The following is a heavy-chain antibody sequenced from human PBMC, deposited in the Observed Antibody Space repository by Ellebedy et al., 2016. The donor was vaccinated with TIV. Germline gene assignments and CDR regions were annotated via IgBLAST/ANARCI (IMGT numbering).Heavy chain of an antibody. V-gene: IGHV3-21*01. D-gene: IGHD1-26*01. CDR1: GFNLSAYG. J-gene: IGHJ6*02. CDR3: ARPGGSYGYAMDV. Sequence: PGGSLRLSCAASGFNLSAYGMNWVRQAPGKGLEWVSSISSSSSSIYYADSVKGRFTISRDNAKNSLYLQMNSLRGEDTAVYYCARPGGSYGYAMDVWGQGTTATVSS. CDR2: ISSSSSSI.